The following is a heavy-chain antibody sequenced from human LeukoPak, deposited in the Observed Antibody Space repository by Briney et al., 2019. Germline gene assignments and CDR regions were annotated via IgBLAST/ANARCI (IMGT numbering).Heavy chain of an antibody. CDR2: INPSGGST. D-gene: IGHD2-21*02. CDR1: GYTFTSYY. CDR3: ARDLGVYGYCGGDCRNY. Sequence: AASVKVSCKASGYTFTSYYVHWVRQAPGQGLEWMGIINPSGGSTSYAQKFQGRVTMTRDTSTSTVYLQLSSLRSEDTGVYYCARDLGVYGYCGGDCRNYWGQGTLVTVSS. J-gene: IGHJ4*02. V-gene: IGHV1-46*01.